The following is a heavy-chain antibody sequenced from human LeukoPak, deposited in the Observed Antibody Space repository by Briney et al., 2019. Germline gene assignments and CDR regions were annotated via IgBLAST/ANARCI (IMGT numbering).Heavy chain of an antibody. CDR1: GFRFSDHG. CDR3: ARDLGITADGNYFDY. V-gene: IGHV3-33*01. Sequence: PGGSLRLSCAASGFRFSDHGMHWVRQAPGKGLEWVAVIWFDGSYKYYADSVEGRFTVSRGNSKYTVSLQMNSLSVEDTAVYYCARDLGITADGNYFDYWGQGTLVTVSS. D-gene: IGHD6-13*01. J-gene: IGHJ4*02. CDR2: IWFDGSYK.